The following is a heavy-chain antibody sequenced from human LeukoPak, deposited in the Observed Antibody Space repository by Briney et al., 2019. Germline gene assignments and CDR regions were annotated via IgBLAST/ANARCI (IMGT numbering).Heavy chain of an antibody. J-gene: IGHJ5*02. CDR3: TTGYSGGSVA. CDR2: VNTDGRDT. V-gene: IGHV3-74*01. D-gene: IGHD6-19*01. Sequence: GGSLRLSCAASGFTFSSNWMHWVRQAPGKGLVWVSVVNTDGRDTRYADSVKGRFTVSRDNAKNTLYLQMNSLRAEDTAVYYCTTGYSGGSVAWGQGTLVTVSS. CDR1: GFTFSSNW.